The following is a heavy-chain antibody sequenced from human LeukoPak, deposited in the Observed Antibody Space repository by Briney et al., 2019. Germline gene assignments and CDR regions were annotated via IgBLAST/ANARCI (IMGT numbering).Heavy chain of an antibody. Sequence: SETLSLTCTVSGGSISSYYWSWIRQPPGKGLEWMGYLYDGGSTSYNPSLKSRVTISVDTSKNQFSLKVSSVTAEDTAVYYCARERSDGYKYYFDYWGQGTLVTVSS. D-gene: IGHD5-24*01. CDR2: LYDGGST. CDR1: GGSISSYY. CDR3: ARERSDGYKYYFDY. V-gene: IGHV4-59*01. J-gene: IGHJ4*02.